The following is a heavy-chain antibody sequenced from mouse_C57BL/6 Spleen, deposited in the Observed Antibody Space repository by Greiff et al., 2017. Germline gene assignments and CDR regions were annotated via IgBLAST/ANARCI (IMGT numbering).Heavy chain of an antibody. V-gene: IGHV5-12*01. J-gene: IGHJ4*01. D-gene: IGHD3-2*02. Sequence: EVMLVESGGGLVQPGGSLKLSCAASGFTFSDYYMYWVRQTPEKRLEWVAYISNGGGSTYYPDTVKGRFTISRDNAKNTLYLQMSRLKSEDTAMYYCARHDSSGSPIDMDYWGQGTSVTVSS. CDR1: GFTFSDYY. CDR2: ISNGGGST. CDR3: ARHDSSGSPIDMDY.